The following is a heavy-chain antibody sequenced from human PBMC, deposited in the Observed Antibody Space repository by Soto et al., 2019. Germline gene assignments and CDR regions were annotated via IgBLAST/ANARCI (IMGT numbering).Heavy chain of an antibody. CDR2: IYYSGST. V-gene: IGHV4-39*01. CDR1: GGSISSSSYY. J-gene: IGHJ5*02. CDR3: ARLGVVVVAATGNWFDP. D-gene: IGHD2-15*01. Sequence: SETLSLTCTVSGGSISSSSYYWGWIRQPPGKGLEWIGSIYYSGSTYYNPFLKSRVTISVDTSKNQFSLKLSSVTAADTAVYYCARLGVVVVAATGNWFDPWGQGTLVTVSS.